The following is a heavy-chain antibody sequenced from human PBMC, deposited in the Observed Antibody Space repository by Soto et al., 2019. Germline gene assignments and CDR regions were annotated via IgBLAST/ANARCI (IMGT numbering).Heavy chain of an antibody. CDR1: GITFADYA. D-gene: IGHD2-15*01. J-gene: IGHJ5*02. V-gene: IGHV3-23*01. Sequence: EVQLLESGGGLVQPGGSLRLSCAASGITFADYAMTWVRQAPGKGLEWVSAISGSGGSTYYADSVKGRFTISRDNSKNTLYLQMNSLRAEDTAVYYCAKGSPVVAAVDWFDPWGQGTLVTVSS. CDR2: ISGSGGST. CDR3: AKGSPVVAAVDWFDP.